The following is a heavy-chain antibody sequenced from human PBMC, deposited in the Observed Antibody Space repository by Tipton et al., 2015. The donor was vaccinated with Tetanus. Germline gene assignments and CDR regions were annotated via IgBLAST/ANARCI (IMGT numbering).Heavy chain of an antibody. CDR3: ARGTDDY. CDR2: IYYSGST. V-gene: IGHV4-59*01. J-gene: IGHJ4*02. D-gene: IGHD2-2*01. Sequence: TLSLTCTVSGASITTYHWSWLRQTPGRGLEWIGHIYYSGSTNYNPSLKSRVTISVDTSKNQFSLKLSSVTAADTAVYYCARGTDDYWGQGTLVTVSS. CDR1: GASITTYH.